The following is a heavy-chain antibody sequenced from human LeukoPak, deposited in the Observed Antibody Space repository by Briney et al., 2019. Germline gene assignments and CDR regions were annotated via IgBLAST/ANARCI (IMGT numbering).Heavy chain of an antibody. Sequence: ASVKVSCKASGYTFTGYYMHWVRQAPGQGLEWMGWINPNSGGTNYAQKFQGRVTMTRDTSISTAYMELSRLRSDDTAVYYCARDRGYCSSTSCYDWFDPWGRGTLVTVSS. J-gene: IGHJ5*02. CDR1: GYTFTGYY. CDR3: ARDRGYCSSTSCYDWFDP. V-gene: IGHV1-2*02. CDR2: INPNSGGT. D-gene: IGHD2-2*01.